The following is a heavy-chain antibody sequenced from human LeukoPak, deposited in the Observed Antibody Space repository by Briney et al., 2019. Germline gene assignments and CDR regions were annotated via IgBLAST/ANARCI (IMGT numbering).Heavy chain of an antibody. CDR1: GFTPSNHG. CDR3: VRDLHWGGFDV. V-gene: IGHV3-23*01. CDR2: VSPPGGGT. Sequence: RGTLRLSCAASGFTPSNHGMNWVRQARGQGLEWLSGVSPPGGGTYYADPVMGRFSTSRDNPKSTVSLQMSSLRAEDTALYYCVRDLHWGGFDVWGQGTMVTVSS. D-gene: IGHD7-27*01. J-gene: IGHJ3*01.